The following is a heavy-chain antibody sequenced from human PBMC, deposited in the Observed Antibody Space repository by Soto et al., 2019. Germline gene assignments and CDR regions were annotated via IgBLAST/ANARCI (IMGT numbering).Heavy chain of an antibody. CDR3: VRAAGYSGNDYVYYYGMDV. V-gene: IGHV3-33*01. J-gene: IGHJ6*02. CDR2: VWYDGRNK. CDR1: GFTFSSHG. D-gene: IGHD5-12*01. Sequence: QVQVVESGGGVVQPGRSLRLSCAASGFTFSSHGMHWVRQAPGKGLEWVALVWYDGRNKDYADSVKGRFTISRDNSKNTLYLQMNSLRDEDTAVYYCVRAAGYSGNDYVYYYGMDVWGPGTTVTVSS.